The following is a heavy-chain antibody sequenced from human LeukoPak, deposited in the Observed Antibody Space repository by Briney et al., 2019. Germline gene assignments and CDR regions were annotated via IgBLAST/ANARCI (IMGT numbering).Heavy chain of an antibody. CDR1: GYTVATYG. D-gene: IGHD6-13*01. CDR2: ISAYNGNT. J-gene: IGHJ4*02. Sequence: ASVKVSCKASGYTVATYGISWVRQAPGQGLEWMGWISAYNGNTNYAQKLQGRVTLTTDTSTSTVYMELRSLRSDDTAMYYCARDSLQLFDYWGQGTLVTVSS. CDR3: ARDSLQLFDY. V-gene: IGHV1-18*01.